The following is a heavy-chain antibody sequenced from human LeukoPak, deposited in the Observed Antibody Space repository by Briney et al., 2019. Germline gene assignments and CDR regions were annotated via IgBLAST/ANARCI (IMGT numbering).Heavy chain of an antibody. J-gene: IGHJ4*02. V-gene: IGHV4-59*08. CDR2: IYYSGST. CDR3: ARRGGTIFGVVSYSFDY. CDR1: GGSISSYY. D-gene: IGHD3-3*01. Sequence: SETLSLTCTVSGGSISSYYWSWIRQPPGKGLEWIGYIYYSGSTNYNPSLKSRVTISVDTSKNQFSLKLSSVTAADTAVYYCARRGGTIFGVVSYSFDYWGQGTLVTVSS.